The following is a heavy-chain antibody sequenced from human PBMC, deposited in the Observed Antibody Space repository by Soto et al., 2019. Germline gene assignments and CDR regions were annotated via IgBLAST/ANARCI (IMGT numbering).Heavy chain of an antibody. V-gene: IGHV1-18*01. D-gene: IGHD1-1*01. CDR1: GYTFASYA. CDR2: ISAYNGNT. Sequence: ASVKVSCKASGYTFASYAISWMRQAPGQGLEWMGWISAYNGNTNYAQKLQGRVTRTTDTSTSTAYMELRSLRSDDTAVYYCAREMTTRGMDVWGQGTKVTV. J-gene: IGHJ6*01. CDR3: AREMTTRGMDV.